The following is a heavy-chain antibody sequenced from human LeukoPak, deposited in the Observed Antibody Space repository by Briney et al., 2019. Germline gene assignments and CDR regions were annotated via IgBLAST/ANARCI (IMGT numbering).Heavy chain of an antibody. Sequence: SETLSLTCTVSGGSISSGGYYWSWIRQHPGKGLEWIGYIHYTGSTYYNASLKSRVTISVDTSKNQFSLKLSSVTAGDTAVYYCARTYMTSARFDPWGQGTLVTVSS. CDR1: GGSISSGGYY. J-gene: IGHJ5*02. V-gene: IGHV4-31*03. CDR2: IHYTGST. D-gene: IGHD2-21*02. CDR3: ARTYMTSARFDP.